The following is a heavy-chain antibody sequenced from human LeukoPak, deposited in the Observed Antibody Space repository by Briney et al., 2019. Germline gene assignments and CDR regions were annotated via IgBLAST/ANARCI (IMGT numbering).Heavy chain of an antibody. V-gene: IGHV1-8*03. J-gene: IGHJ4*02. Sequence: ASVKVSCKASGYTFTSYDINWVRQATGQGLEWMGWMNPNSGNTGYAQKFQGRVTITRNTSISTAYMELSSLRAEDTAVYYCARDKEVQYFDWQYIFDYWGQGTLVTISS. CDR3: ARDKEVQYFDWQYIFDY. D-gene: IGHD3-9*01. CDR2: MNPNSGNT. CDR1: GYTFTSYD.